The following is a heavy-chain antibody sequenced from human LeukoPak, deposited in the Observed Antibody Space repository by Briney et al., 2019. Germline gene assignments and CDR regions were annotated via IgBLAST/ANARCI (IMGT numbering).Heavy chain of an antibody. D-gene: IGHD2-2*01. Sequence: GGALRLSCAASGFTFSSYAMSWVRQAPGKGLEWVSAIRDSGSSTHYADSVKGRFTTSRDNSKNTLFLQMNSLRAEDTAIYYCAKECYCSSTSCYSLVDYWGQGTLVTVSS. V-gene: IGHV3-23*01. CDR2: IRDSGSST. CDR3: AKECYCSSTSCYSLVDY. CDR1: GFTFSSYA. J-gene: IGHJ4*02.